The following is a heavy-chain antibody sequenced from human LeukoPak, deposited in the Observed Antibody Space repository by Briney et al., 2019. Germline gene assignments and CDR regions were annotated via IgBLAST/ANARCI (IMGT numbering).Heavy chain of an antibody. Sequence: GGSLRLSCAASGFTFSSYWMHWVRQAPGKGLVWVSRINSDGSSTSYADSVKGRFTNSRDNAKNSLFLQMDSLRAEDTAVYYCARGVQYCSSTSCYAFDIWGQGTMVTVSS. D-gene: IGHD2-2*01. CDR1: GFTFSSYW. J-gene: IGHJ3*02. CDR3: ARGVQYCSSTSCYAFDI. V-gene: IGHV3-74*01. CDR2: INSDGSST.